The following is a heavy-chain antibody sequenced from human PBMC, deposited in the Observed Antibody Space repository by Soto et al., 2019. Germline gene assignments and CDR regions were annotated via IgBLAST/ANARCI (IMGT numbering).Heavy chain of an antibody. CDR1: GGSISSYY. CDR3: ARGWDIVATIAHDL. V-gene: IGHV4-59*01. CDR2: IYYSGST. J-gene: IGHJ5*02. Sequence: QVQLQESGPGLVKPSETLSLTCTVSGGSISSYYWSWIRQPPGKGLEWIGYIYYSGSTNYNPSLKSRVTISVDTSKNQLSLKLSSVTAADTAVYYCARGWDIVATIAHDLWGQGTLVTVSS. D-gene: IGHD5-12*01.